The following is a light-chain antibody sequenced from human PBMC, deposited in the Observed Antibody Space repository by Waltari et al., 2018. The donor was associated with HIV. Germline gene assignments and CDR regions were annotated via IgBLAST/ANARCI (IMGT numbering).Light chain of an antibody. CDR2: GAS. CDR1: QSVSSN. CDR3: QQYYSTL. V-gene: IGKV3-15*01. J-gene: IGKJ2*01. Sequence: EIVMTQSPATLSVSPGERATLSCRASQSVSSNLAWYQQKPGQAPRLLIYGASTRATGIPARFSGSGSGTEFTLTISSLQSEDFAVYYCQQYYSTLFGQGTKLEIK.